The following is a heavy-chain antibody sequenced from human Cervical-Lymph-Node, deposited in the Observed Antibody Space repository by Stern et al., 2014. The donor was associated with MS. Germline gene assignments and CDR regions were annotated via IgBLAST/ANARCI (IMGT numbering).Heavy chain of an antibody. J-gene: IGHJ3*02. V-gene: IGHV3-15*01. Sequence: EVQLLESGGGLVKPGGSLRLSCAASGFTFSNAWMSWVRQAPGKGLEWVGRIKSKTDGGTTDYAAPVKGRFTISRDDSKNTLYLQMNSLKTEDTAVYYCTTSEEWLWTKNAFDIWGQGTMVTVSS. CDR2: IKSKTDGGTT. CDR1: GFTFSNAW. CDR3: TTSEEWLWTKNAFDI. D-gene: IGHD3-3*01.